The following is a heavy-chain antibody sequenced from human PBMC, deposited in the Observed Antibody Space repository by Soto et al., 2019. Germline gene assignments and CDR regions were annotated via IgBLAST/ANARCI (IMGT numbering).Heavy chain of an antibody. CDR3: ARGWDRGGYCSSTSCYVAFDI. CDR2: INHSGST. CDR1: GGSFSGYY. J-gene: IGHJ3*02. D-gene: IGHD2-2*01. V-gene: IGHV4-34*01. Sequence: SETLSLTCAVYGGSFSGYYWSWIRQPPGKGLEWIGEINHSGSTNYNPSLKSRVTISVDTSKNQFSLKLSSVTAADTAVYYCARGWDRGGYCSSTSCYVAFDIGGQGTRVTVSS.